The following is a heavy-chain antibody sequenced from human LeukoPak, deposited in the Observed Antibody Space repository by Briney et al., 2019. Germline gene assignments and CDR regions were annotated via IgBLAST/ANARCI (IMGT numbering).Heavy chain of an antibody. CDR2: IDHRGDT. V-gene: IGHV4-34*01. D-gene: IGHD5-24*01. J-gene: IGHJ4*03. Sequence: NPSETLSLTCAVYGGSFSRYYWSWIRQSPGKGLEWIAEIDHRGDTNYNPSVKSRVTISVDTSKNQFSRKMRSLSAADTALYYCARGATISETGYFDFWGQGTLVTVS. CDR1: GGSFSRYY. CDR3: ARGATISETGYFDF.